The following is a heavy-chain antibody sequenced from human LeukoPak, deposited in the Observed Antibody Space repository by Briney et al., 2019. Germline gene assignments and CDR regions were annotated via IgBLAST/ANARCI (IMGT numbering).Heavy chain of an antibody. CDR3: ARGSEVPQAFDI. Sequence: KASETLSLTCTVSGGSISSGGYYWSWIRQPPGKGLEWIGYIYHSGSTYYNPSLKSRVTISVDRSKNQFSLKLSSVTAADTAVYYCARGSEVPQAFDIWGQGTMVTVSS. CDR1: GGSISSGGYY. J-gene: IGHJ3*02. V-gene: IGHV4-30-2*01. CDR2: IYHSGST.